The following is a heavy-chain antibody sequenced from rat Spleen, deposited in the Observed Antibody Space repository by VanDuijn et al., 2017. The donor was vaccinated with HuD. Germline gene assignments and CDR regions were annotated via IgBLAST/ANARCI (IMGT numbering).Heavy chain of an antibody. V-gene: IGHV5-25*01. CDR1: GFTFSDYY. CDR3: ARLIAPYNWFAY. D-gene: IGHD3-6*01. J-gene: IGHJ3*01. CDR2: ISTGGGNT. Sequence: EVQLVESDGGLVQPGRSLKLSCAASGFTFSDYYMAWVRQAPTKGLEWVATISTGGGNTYYRDSVKGRFTISRDNAKNTLYLQMDSLRSEDTATYYCARLIAPYNWFAYWGQGTLVTVSS.